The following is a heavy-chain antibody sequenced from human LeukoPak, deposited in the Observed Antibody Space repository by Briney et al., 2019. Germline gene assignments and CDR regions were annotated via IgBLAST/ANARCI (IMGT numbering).Heavy chain of an antibody. Sequence: SETLSLTCTVSGGSISSSSYYWGWLRQPPGKGREWIGSIYYSGSTYYNPSLKSRVTRSVDTSKNQFSRKLSSVTAADTAVYYCARGPIRGYMDVWGKGTTVTVSS. CDR2: IYYSGST. CDR1: GGSISSSSYY. V-gene: IGHV4-39*07. CDR3: ARGPIRGYMDV. J-gene: IGHJ6*03. D-gene: IGHD3-9*01.